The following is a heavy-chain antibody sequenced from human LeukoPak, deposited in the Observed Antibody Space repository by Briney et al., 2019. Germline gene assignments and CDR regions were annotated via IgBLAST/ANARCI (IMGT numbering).Heavy chain of an antibody. J-gene: IGHJ3*02. CDR3: AKYRIYGSGSDAFDI. V-gene: IGHV3-23*01. Sequence: GSLRLSCAASGFTFSSYAMSWVRQAPGKGLEWVSAIGGSGSSTYYADSVKGRFTISRDNSKNTLYLQMNSLRAEDTAVYYCAKYRIYGSGSDAFDIWGQGTMVTVSS. CDR2: IGGSGSST. D-gene: IGHD2/OR15-2a*01. CDR1: GFTFSSYA.